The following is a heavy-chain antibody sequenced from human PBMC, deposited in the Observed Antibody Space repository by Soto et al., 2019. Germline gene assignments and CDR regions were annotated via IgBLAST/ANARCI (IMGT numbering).Heavy chain of an antibody. V-gene: IGHV3-13*01. CDR1: GFTFSSYD. CDR2: IGTAGDT. J-gene: IGHJ6*02. D-gene: IGHD5-12*01. CDR3: ARQKWLRLGGYYYYGMDV. Sequence: GESLKISCAASGFTFSSYDMHWVRQATGKGLEWVSAIGTAGDTYYPGSVKGRFTISRENAKNSLYLQMNSLRAGDTAVYYCARQKWLRLGGYYYYGMDVWGQGTTVTVSS.